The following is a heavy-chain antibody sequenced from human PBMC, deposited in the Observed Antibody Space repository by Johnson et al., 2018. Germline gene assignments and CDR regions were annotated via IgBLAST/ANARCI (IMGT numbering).Heavy chain of an antibody. J-gene: IGHJ6*03. V-gene: IGHV3-30*18. Sequence: QVQLVESGGGVVQPGRSLRLSCAASGFTFSSYGMHWVRQAPGKGLEWVAVISYDGSNKYYADSVKGRFTISRDNSKNTLYLQMNSLRAEDTAVYYCAKVAARRIYYYYYMDVWGKGTTVTVSS. CDR2: ISYDGSNK. CDR3: AKVAARRIYYYYYMDV. CDR1: GFTFSSYG. D-gene: IGHD6-6*01.